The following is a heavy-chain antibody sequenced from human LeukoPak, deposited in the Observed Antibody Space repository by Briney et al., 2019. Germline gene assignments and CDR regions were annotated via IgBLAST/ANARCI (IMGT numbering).Heavy chain of an antibody. CDR2: IYSGGST. J-gene: IGHJ6*04. CDR1: GFTVSSNY. D-gene: IGHD3-10*02. CDR3: AELGITMIGGV. V-gene: IGHV3-66*01. Sequence: GGSLRLSCAASGFTVSSNYMSWVRQAPGKGLEWVSTIYSGGSTYYADSVKGRFTISRDNAKNSLYLQMNSLRAEDTAVYYCAELGITMIGGVWGKGTTVTISS.